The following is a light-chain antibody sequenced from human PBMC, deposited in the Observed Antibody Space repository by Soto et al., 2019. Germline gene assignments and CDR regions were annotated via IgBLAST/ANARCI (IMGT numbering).Light chain of an antibody. CDR3: QQYNDWPLT. Sequence: EIVMTQSPATLSVSPGERATLSCRASRSLTNSYLAWYQQKAGQAPRLLIYGASTRATGIPARFSGSGSGTEFTLTISSLQSEDFAVYYCQQYNDWPLTFGGGTNVEIK. CDR2: GAS. V-gene: IGKV3-15*01. CDR1: RSLTNSY. J-gene: IGKJ4*01.